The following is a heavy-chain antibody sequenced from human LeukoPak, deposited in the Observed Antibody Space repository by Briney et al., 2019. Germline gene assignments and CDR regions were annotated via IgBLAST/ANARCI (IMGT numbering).Heavy chain of an antibody. CDR1: GFTFTTYD. Sequence: GGSLRLSCAASGFTFTTYDMHWVRQATGKGLEWVSAIGTTGDTYYADSVKGRFTISRDNSKNTLYLQMNSLRAEDTAVYYCARETGYSGSYYFDYWGQGTLVTVSS. J-gene: IGHJ4*01. CDR2: IGTTGDT. V-gene: IGHV3-13*01. D-gene: IGHD1-26*01. CDR3: ARETGYSGSYYFDY.